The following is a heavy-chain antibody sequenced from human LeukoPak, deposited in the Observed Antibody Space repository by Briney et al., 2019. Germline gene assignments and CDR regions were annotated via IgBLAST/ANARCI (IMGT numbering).Heavy chain of an antibody. V-gene: IGHV3-48*03. CDR2: ISSSGSTI. CDR3: AKNTYGDYADAFDY. J-gene: IGHJ4*02. Sequence: GGSLRLSCAASGFTFSSYEMNWVRQAPGKWLEWVSYISSSGSTIYYADSVKGRFTISRDNAKNSLYLQMNSLRAEDTAVYYCAKNTYGDYADAFDYWGQGTLVTVSS. CDR1: GFTFSSYE. D-gene: IGHD4-17*01.